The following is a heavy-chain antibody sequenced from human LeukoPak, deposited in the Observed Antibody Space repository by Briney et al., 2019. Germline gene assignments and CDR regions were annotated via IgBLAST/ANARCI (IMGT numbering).Heavy chain of an antibody. D-gene: IGHD6-6*01. CDR1: GFTFSSYS. CDR2: ISSSSSYI. V-gene: IGHV3-21*01. J-gene: IGHJ4*02. CDR3: ARDQGGQLAPFDY. Sequence: GESLRLSCAASGFTFSSYSMNWVRQAPGKGLEWVSSISSSSSYIYYADSVKGRFTISRDNARNSLYLQMNSLRAEDTAVYYCARDQGGQLAPFDYWGQGTLVTVSS.